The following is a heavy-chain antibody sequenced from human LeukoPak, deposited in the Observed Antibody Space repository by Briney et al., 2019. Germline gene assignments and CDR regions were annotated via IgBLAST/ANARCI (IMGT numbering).Heavy chain of an antibody. CDR1: GFDFSNYW. CDR3: ARNSRWSVDY. CDR2: IKQDGSEQ. V-gene: IGHV3-7*01. D-gene: IGHD6-19*01. J-gene: IGHJ4*02. Sequence: GGSLRLSCEASGFDFSNYWMSWVRQTQGNGLEGVANIKQDGSEQYYVGSMKGRFTVSRDNAKNSLSLQTNSLRADDTAVYYCARNSRWSVDYWGQGALVTVSS.